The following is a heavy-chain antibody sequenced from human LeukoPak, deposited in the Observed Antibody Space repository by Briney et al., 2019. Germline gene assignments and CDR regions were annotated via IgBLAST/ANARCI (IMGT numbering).Heavy chain of an antibody. CDR2: INQDGTDK. CDR3: AREIVGTHKSRFDP. D-gene: IGHD1-26*01. Sequence: GGSLRLPCVASGFTFSSTTMGWLRQAPGKGLEWVANINQDGTDKYYVDSVKGRFTISRDNAKNSLYLQMNSLRAEDTAVYYCAREIVGTHKSRFDPWGQGTLVTVSS. J-gene: IGHJ5*02. V-gene: IGHV3-7*03. CDR1: GFTFSSTT.